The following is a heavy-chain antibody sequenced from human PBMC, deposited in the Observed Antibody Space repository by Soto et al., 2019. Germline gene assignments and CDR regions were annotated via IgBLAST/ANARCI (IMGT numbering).Heavy chain of an antibody. V-gene: IGHV4-59*01. CDR3: ARNAARSAAVDY. D-gene: IGHD6-6*01. Sequence: SETLSLTCTVSGCSISSYYWSWIRQPPGKGLEWIGYIYYSGSTNYNPSLKSRVTISVDTSKNQFSLKLSSATAADTAVYYCARNAARSAAVDYWGQGTLVTVSS. CDR1: GCSISSYY. J-gene: IGHJ4*02. CDR2: IYYSGST.